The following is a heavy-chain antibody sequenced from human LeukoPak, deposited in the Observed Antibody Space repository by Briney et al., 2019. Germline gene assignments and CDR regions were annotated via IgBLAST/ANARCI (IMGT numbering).Heavy chain of an antibody. CDR3: ARVATVVEFDY. D-gene: IGHD4-23*01. CDR2: INHSGST. Sequence: SETLSLTCAVYGGSFSGYYWSWIRQPPGKGLEWIGEINHSGSTNYNPSLKSRVTISVDTSKNQFSLKLSSVTAADTAVYYCARVATVVEFDYWGQGTLVTVSS. CDR1: GGSFSGYY. V-gene: IGHV4-34*01. J-gene: IGHJ4*02.